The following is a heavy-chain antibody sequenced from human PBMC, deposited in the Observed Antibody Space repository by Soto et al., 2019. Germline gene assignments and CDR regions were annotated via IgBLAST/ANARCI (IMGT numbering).Heavy chain of an antibody. V-gene: IGHV4-39*01. D-gene: IGHD3-3*01. Sequence: SETLSLTFTVSGCSISSSSYYWGWIRQPPGKGLEWIGSIYYSGSTYYNPSLKSRVAISVDTSKNQFSLKLSSVTAADTAVYYCARIYYDFWSGYYYYDGMDVWGQGTTVTVSS. CDR1: GCSISSSSYY. CDR2: IYYSGST. CDR3: ARIYYDFWSGYYYYDGMDV. J-gene: IGHJ6*02.